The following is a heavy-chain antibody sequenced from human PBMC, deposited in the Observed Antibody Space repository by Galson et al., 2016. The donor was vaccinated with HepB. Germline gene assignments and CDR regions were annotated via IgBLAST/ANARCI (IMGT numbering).Heavy chain of an antibody. D-gene: IGHD1-1*01. CDR3: ARTGGFLLPNQPIDY. J-gene: IGHJ4*02. Sequence: SETLSLTCAVSGGSIGSMNSSIWWSWIRQPPGKGLEWIGYVYYTGSTIYNPSLKSRVTISVDTSKNQFSLKLNSVTAADTAVYYCARTGGFLLPNQPIDYWGQGTLVTVSS. V-gene: IGHV4-61*01. CDR2: VYYTGST. CDR1: GGSIGSMNSSIW.